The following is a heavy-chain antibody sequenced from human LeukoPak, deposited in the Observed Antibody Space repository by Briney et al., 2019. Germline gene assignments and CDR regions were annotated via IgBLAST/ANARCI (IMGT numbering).Heavy chain of an antibody. J-gene: IGHJ4*02. D-gene: IGHD3-10*01. Sequence: GGSLRLSCAASGFTVSSNYMSWVRQAPGKGLEWVSVIYSGSSTYYADSVKGRFTISRDNSTNTLYLQMNSLRAEDTAVYYCARSYYGSGSYEYYFDYWGQGTLVTVSS. CDR1: GFTVSSNY. CDR3: ARSYYGSGSYEYYFDY. CDR2: IYSGSST. V-gene: IGHV3-53*01.